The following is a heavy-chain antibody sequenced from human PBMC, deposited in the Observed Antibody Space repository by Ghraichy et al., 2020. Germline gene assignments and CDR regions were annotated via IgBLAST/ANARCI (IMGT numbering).Heavy chain of an antibody. Sequence: GESLNISCAASGFTFSSYEMNWVRQAPGKGLEWVSYISSSGSTIYYVDSVKGRFTISRDNAKNSLYLQMNSLRAEDTAVYYCAREQAIVARHFDYWGQGTLVTFSS. V-gene: IGHV3-48*03. J-gene: IGHJ4*02. CDR3: AREQAIVARHFDY. CDR2: ISSSGSTI. D-gene: IGHD3-22*01. CDR1: GFTFSSYE.